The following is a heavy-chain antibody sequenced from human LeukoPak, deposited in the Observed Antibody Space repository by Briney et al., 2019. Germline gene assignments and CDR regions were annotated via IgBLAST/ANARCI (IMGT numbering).Heavy chain of an antibody. Sequence: SETLSLTCAVYGGSFSGYYWSWIRQPPGKGLEWIGEINHSGSTNYNPSLKSRVTISVDTSKNQFSLKLSSVTAADTAVYYCARRHDYVWGSYRLFPFDYWGQGTLVTVSS. V-gene: IGHV4-34*01. J-gene: IGHJ4*02. D-gene: IGHD3-16*02. CDR1: GGSFSGYY. CDR3: ARRHDYVWGSYRLFPFDY. CDR2: INHSGST.